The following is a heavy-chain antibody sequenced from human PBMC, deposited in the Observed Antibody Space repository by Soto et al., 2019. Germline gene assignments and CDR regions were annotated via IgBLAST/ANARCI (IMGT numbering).Heavy chain of an antibody. CDR2: ISAYNGNT. Sequence: QVQLVQSGAEVKKPGASVKVSCKASGYTFTSYGISWVRQAPGQGLEWMGWISAYNGNTNYAQKLQGRVTMTTDTSPSTAYMEVRSLRTYDPGGDFWAGLGGWGEWLFPLDWGQGTPVTLPS. V-gene: IGHV1-18*01. CDR3: AGLGGWGEWLFPLD. J-gene: IGHJ4*02. CDR1: GYTFTSYG. D-gene: IGHD3-3*01.